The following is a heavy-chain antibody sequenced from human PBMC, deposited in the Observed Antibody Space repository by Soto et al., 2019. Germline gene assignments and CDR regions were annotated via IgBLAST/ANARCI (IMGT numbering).Heavy chain of an antibody. Sequence: QVHLVQSGAEVKKPGSSVKVSCKASVGTFSSYAISWVRQAPGQGLEWIGRIIPICDTTNYAQKFQGRVTITADESTSTAYMELSSLRSEDTAVYYCVGYYYNTRGYYYDYWGQGTLVTVSS. D-gene: IGHD3-22*01. CDR3: VGYYYNTRGYYYDY. J-gene: IGHJ4*02. CDR2: IIPICDTT. V-gene: IGHV1-69*18. CDR1: VGTFSSYA.